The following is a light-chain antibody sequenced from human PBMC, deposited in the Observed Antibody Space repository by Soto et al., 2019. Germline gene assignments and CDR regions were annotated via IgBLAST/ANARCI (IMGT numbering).Light chain of an antibody. CDR3: CSYAGYDNCYV. CDR1: SSDVGGYNY. V-gene: IGLV2-8*01. Sequence: QSVLTQPPSASGSPGQSVTISCTGTSSDVGGYNYVSWYQQHPGKAPKLMIYEFSSLPSGVPDRFSGSRSATTSFLTIPGCQTVDEADYYCCSYAGYDNCYVFASGTKATVL. J-gene: IGLJ1*01. CDR2: EFS.